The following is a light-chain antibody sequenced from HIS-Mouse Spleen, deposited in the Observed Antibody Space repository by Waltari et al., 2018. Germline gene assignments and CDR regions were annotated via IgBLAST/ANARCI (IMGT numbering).Light chain of an antibody. V-gene: IGLV2-11*01. Sequence: QSALTQPRSVSGSPGQSVTISCTGTSSDVGCYNYVSWYQPHPGKAPKLMIYDVSKRPSGVPDRFSGSKSGNTASLTISGLQAEDEADYYCCSYAGSYTGVFGTGTKVTVL. CDR2: DVS. CDR3: CSYAGSYTGV. J-gene: IGLJ1*01. CDR1: SSDVGCYNY.